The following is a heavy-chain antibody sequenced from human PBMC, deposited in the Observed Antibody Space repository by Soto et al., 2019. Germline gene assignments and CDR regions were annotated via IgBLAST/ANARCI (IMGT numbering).Heavy chain of an antibody. CDR2: IYHSGST. J-gene: IGHJ3*02. CDR1: GGSISSYY. V-gene: IGHV4-59*01. D-gene: IGHD2-15*01. CDR3: ARGSGGSSWDAFDI. Sequence: SETLSLTCTVSGGSISSYYWSWIRQPPGKGLEWIGYIYHSGSTNYNPSLKSRVTISVDTSKNQFSLKLSSVTAADTAVYYCARGSGGSSWDAFDIWGQGTMVT.